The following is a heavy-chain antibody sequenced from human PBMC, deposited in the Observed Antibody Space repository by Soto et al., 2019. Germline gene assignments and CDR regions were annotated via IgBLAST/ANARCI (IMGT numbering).Heavy chain of an antibody. CDR1: GYTFTLFG. J-gene: IGHJ4*02. CDR2: ISPYNGDT. D-gene: IGHD2-2*02. V-gene: IGHV1-18*01. CDR3: ARGGQYRYFDY. Sequence: QVQLVQSGAEVKKPGASVKVSCTTSGYTFTLFGITWVRQAPGQGLEWMGWISPYNGDTKYAEKLEGRVTLTTDTSTDTAYMVLTSLTSDDTAEYYCARGGQYRYFDYWGQGTLVTVSS.